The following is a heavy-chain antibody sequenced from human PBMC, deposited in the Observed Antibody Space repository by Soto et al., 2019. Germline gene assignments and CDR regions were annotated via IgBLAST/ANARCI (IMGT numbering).Heavy chain of an antibody. Sequence: QVRLQESGPGLLKPSQTLSLTCTVSDGSITSGGYYWTWIRQHPGEGLEWIGNIYYTGSTYYNPSLKSRVTISVDTSENQCSLKLSSVTAADTAIYYCTRDLIFYGSGTGYMDVWGKGTTVTVSS. V-gene: IGHV4-31*03. D-gene: IGHD3-10*01. J-gene: IGHJ6*03. CDR2: IYYTGST. CDR3: TRDLIFYGSGTGYMDV. CDR1: DGSITSGGYY.